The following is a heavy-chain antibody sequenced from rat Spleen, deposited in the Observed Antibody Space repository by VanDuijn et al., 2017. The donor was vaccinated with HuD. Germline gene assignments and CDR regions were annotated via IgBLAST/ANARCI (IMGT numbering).Heavy chain of an antibody. J-gene: IGHJ1*01. CDR1: GFSLIRYN. V-gene: IGHV2-63*01. CDR3: ARSDFSSPYYFDY. CDR2: MTYNGDT. Sequence: QVRLKESGPGLVQPSQTLSLTCTVSGFSLIRYNVHWVRQPPGEGLEWMGRMTYNGDTSYNSALISRLSISRDTSKSQVFLKMNNLQTEDTAMYFCARSDFSSPYYFDYWGPGTMVTVSS. D-gene: IGHD1-2*01.